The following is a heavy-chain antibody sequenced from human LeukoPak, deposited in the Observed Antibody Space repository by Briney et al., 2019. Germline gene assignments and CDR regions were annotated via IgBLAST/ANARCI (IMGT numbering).Heavy chain of an antibody. CDR2: MNPNSGNT. CDR3: ARGERRSSTEALGY. J-gene: IGHJ4*02. Sequence: ASVKVSCKASGYTFTSYDINWVRQATGQGLEWMGWMNPNSGNTGYAQKFQGRVTMTRNTSISTAYMGLSSLRSEDTAVYYCARGERRSSTEALGYWGQGTLVTVSS. V-gene: IGHV1-8*01. CDR1: GYTFTSYD. D-gene: IGHD6-13*01.